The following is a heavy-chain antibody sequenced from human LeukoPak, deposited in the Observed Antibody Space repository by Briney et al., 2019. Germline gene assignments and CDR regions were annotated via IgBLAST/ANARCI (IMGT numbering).Heavy chain of an antibody. V-gene: IGHV1-2*02. CDR3: ARDDSKASILWWLNLDY. CDR2: INPNSGGT. J-gene: IGHJ4*02. D-gene: IGHD2-21*01. CDR1: GYTFTGYY. Sequence: WASVKVSCKASGYTFTGYYMHWVRQAPGQGLEWMGWINPNSGGTNYAQKFQGRVTMTRDTSISTAYMELSRLRSDDTAVYYCARDDSKASILWWLNLDYWGQGTLVTVSS.